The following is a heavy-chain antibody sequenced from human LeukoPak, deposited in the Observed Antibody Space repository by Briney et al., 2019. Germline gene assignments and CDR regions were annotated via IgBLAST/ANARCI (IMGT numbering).Heavy chain of an antibody. CDR3: ARGLSKYYSTAFDI. CDR1: GYTFTSYG. V-gene: IGHV1-18*01. J-gene: IGHJ3*02. CDR2: ISAYNGNT. Sequence: ASVKLSCKASGYTFTSYGISWVRQAPGQGLEWMGWISAYNGNTNYAQKLQGRVTMTTDTSTSTAYMELRSLRSDDTAVYYCARGLSKYYSTAFDIWGQGKMVTVSS. D-gene: IGHD3-10*01.